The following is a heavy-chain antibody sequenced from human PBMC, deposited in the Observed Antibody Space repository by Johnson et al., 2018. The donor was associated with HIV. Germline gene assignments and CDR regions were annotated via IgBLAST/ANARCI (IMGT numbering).Heavy chain of an antibody. CDR1: GFTFSSYG. Sequence: QVQLVESGGGVVQPGRSLRLSCVASGFTFSSYGIHWVRQAPGKGLEWVAIISYDGSNKYYADSVKGRFTISRDNSKNTLYLQMNSLRAEDTAVYYCARDLDTAMVTCAFDIWGQGTMVTVSS. D-gene: IGHD5-18*01. J-gene: IGHJ3*02. CDR3: ARDLDTAMVTCAFDI. CDR2: ISYDGSNK. V-gene: IGHV3-30*03.